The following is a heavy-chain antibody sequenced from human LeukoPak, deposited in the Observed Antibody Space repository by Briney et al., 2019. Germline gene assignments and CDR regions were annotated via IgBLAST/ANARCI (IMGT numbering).Heavy chain of an antibody. CDR1: GGTFSSYA. Sequence: GASVKVSCKASGGTFSSYAISWVRQAPGQGLEWMGGIIPIFGTANYAQKFQGRVTITADESTSTAYMELSSLRSEDTAVYYCATYYYDSSGYLYYYYGMDVWGQGTTVTVSS. D-gene: IGHD3-22*01. CDR3: ATYYYDSSGYLYYYYGMDV. CDR2: IIPIFGTA. V-gene: IGHV1-69*13. J-gene: IGHJ6*02.